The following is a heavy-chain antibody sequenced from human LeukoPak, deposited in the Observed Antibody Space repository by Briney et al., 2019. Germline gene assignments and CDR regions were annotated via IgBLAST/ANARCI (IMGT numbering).Heavy chain of an antibody. J-gene: IGHJ5*02. V-gene: IGHV1-46*01. Sequence: ASVKVSCKASGYTFTSYYMHWVRQAPGQGLEWMGIINPSGGSTSYAQKFQGRVTMTRDTSTSTVYMELSSLGSEDTAVYYCARDFLQQQLVRHWFDPWGQGTLVTVSS. CDR3: ARDFLQQQLVRHWFDP. D-gene: IGHD6-13*01. CDR2: INPSGGST. CDR1: GYTFTSYY.